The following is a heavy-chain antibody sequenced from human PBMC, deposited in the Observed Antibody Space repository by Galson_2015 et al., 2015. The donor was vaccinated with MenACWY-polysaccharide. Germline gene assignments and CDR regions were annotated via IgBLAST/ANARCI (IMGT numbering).Heavy chain of an antibody. D-gene: IGHD6-6*01. V-gene: IGHV3-23*01. CDR1: GFTVSSYA. Sequence: SLRLSCAVSGFTVSSYAMSWARQAPGKGLEWVSGFSGSGGSTYYADSVKGRFTISRDNSKNTLHLQMNSLRAEDTALYYCAKDLQTRITARPHHWGQGTLVTVSS. CDR2: FSGSGGST. CDR3: AKDLQTRITARPHH. J-gene: IGHJ5*02.